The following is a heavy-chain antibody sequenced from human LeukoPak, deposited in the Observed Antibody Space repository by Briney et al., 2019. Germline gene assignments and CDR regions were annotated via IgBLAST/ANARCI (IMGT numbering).Heavy chain of an antibody. V-gene: IGHV1-18*01. J-gene: IGHJ5*02. CDR1: GYTFTTYG. CDR2: ISAYNGKT. Sequence: ASVTVSCTASGYTFTTYGISWVRQAPGQGLEWMGWISAYNGKTNYAQMLQGRVTVTTDTSTSTAYMELRSLRSDDTAVYYCARDQPRRWLDPWGQGTLVTVSS. D-gene: IGHD1-14*01. CDR3: ARDQPRRWLDP.